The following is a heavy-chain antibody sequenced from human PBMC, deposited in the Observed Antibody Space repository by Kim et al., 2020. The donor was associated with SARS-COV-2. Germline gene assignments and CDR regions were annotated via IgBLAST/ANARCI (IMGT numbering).Heavy chain of an antibody. CDR2: IYPGDSDT. CDR3: ARHNGPMGYSSSWYDYYYYYGMDV. D-gene: IGHD6-13*01. J-gene: IGHJ6*02. CDR1: GYSFTSYW. Sequence: GESLKISCKGSGYSFTSYWIGWVRQMPGKGLEWMGIIYPGDSDTRYSPSFQGQVTISADKSISTAYLQWSSLKASDTAMYYCARHNGPMGYSSSWYDYYYYYGMDVWGQGTTVTVSS. V-gene: IGHV5-51*01.